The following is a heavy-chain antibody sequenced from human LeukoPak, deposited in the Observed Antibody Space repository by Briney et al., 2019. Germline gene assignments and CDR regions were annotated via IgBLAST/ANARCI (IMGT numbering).Heavy chain of an antibody. Sequence: GASVKVSCKSSGYTFTGYYMHWVRQAPGQGLEWMGWINPNSGGTNYAQKFQGRVTMTRDTSISTAYMELSRLRSDDTAVYYCASRRVNCSSTSCYLYYFDYWGQGTLVTVSS. CDR2: INPNSGGT. J-gene: IGHJ4*02. D-gene: IGHD2-2*01. V-gene: IGHV1-2*02. CDR3: ASRRVNCSSTSCYLYYFDY. CDR1: GYTFTGYY.